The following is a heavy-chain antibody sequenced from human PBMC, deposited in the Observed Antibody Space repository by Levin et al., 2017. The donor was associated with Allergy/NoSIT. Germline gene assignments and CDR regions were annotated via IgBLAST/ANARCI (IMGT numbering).Heavy chain of an antibody. V-gene: IGHV3-23*01. Sequence: GESLKISCAASGFTFSSYAMSWVRQAPGKGLEWVSAISGSGGSTYYADSVKGRFTISRDNSKNTLYLQMNSLRAEDTAVYYCAKGDRVDYFDYWGQGTLVTVSS. J-gene: IGHJ4*02. CDR3: AKGDRVDYFDY. D-gene: IGHD2-15*01. CDR2: ISGSGGST. CDR1: GFTFSSYA.